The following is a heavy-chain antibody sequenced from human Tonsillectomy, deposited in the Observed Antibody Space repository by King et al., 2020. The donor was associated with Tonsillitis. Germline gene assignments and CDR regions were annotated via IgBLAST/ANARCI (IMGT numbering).Heavy chain of an antibody. CDR2: IYYSGST. CDR3: ARRDRNYYYYYMDV. CDR1: GCSISSSRYY. V-gene: IGHV4-39*01. Sequence: LQLQESGPGLVKPSETLSLTRTVSGCSISSSRYYWGWIRQPPGKGLEWIGRIYYSGSTFYNPSLKSRVTISVDTAKNQCSLKLSSVTAADTAVYYCARRDRNYYYYYMDVWGKGTTVTVSS. J-gene: IGHJ6*03.